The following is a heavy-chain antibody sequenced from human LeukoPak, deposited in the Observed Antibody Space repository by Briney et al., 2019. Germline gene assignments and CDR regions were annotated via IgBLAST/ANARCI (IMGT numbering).Heavy chain of an antibody. V-gene: IGHV4-34*01. Sequence: SETLSLTCAVYGGSFSGYYWSWIRQSPGKGLEWIGEINHSGSTNYNPSLKSRVTISVDTSKNQFSLKLSSVTAADTAVYYCARGSGSAIWGQGTMVTVSS. CDR1: GGSFSGYY. CDR3: ARGSGSAI. J-gene: IGHJ3*02. CDR2: INHSGST. D-gene: IGHD1-26*01.